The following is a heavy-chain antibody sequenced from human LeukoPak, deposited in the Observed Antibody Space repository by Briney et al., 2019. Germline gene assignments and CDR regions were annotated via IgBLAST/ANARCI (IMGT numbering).Heavy chain of an antibody. CDR2: IYHSGST. J-gene: IGHJ3*02. CDR1: GGSFSGYY. V-gene: IGHV4-34*01. D-gene: IGHD2-15*01. CDR3: ARDEGYCSGGSCYRSAFDI. Sequence: PSETLSLTCAVYGGSFSGYYWSWVRQPPGKGLEWIGSIYHSGSTYYNPSLKSRVTISVDTSKNQFSLKLSSVTAADTAVYYCARDEGYCSGGSCYRSAFDIWGQGTMVTVSS.